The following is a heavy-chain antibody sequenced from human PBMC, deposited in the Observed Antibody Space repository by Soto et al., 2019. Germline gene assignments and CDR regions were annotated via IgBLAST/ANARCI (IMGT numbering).Heavy chain of an antibody. V-gene: IGHV1-8*01. CDR2: MNPNSSNT. Sequence: VQLVQSGAEVKKPGASVKVSCKASGYTFTSYDIHWGRQATGQGREWMGWMNPNSSNTGYAQKFQGRVTMTMNTSIRTAYMELSSLRSEDTAVYYCAIGRRGENVWGQGTTLTVSS. J-gene: IGHJ6*02. CDR3: AIGRRGENV. CDR1: GYTFTSYD.